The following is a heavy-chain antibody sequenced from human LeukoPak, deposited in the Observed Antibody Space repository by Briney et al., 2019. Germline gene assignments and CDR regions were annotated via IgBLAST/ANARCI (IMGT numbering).Heavy chain of an antibody. J-gene: IGHJ1*01. Sequence: SETLSLTCTVSGGSISTCYWNWIRQPPGKGLEWIGYIYHSGSTNYNPSLQSRVTISVDTSKNQFSLNLNSVTAADTAVYYCARGGAARLHFQNWGQGTLVTVSS. CDR3: ARGGAARLHFQN. V-gene: IGHV4-59*01. D-gene: IGHD6-6*01. CDR1: GGSISTCY. CDR2: IYHSGST.